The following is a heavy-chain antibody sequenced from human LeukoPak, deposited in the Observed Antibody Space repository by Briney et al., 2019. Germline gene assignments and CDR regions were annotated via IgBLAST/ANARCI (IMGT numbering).Heavy chain of an antibody. CDR3: ASIRGTFGY. CDR1: GFTFSDHF. CDR2: TRNKANSYIT. Sequence: GGSLRLSCAASGFTFSDHFLDWVRQAPGKGLEWVGRTRNKANSYITEYAASVKGRFTISRDGSKNSLYLQMSSLKTDDTAMYYCASIRGTFGYWGQGTLVTVSS. V-gene: IGHV3-72*01. J-gene: IGHJ4*02. D-gene: IGHD1-26*01.